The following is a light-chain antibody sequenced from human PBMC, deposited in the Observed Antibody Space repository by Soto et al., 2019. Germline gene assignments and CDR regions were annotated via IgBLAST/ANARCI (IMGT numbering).Light chain of an antibody. CDR1: SSNVGSYNL. CDR3: LSYAGGVV. Sequence: QSVLTQPASVSGSPGQSITISCTRTSSNVGSYNLVSWYQHPPGKAPKLIIYEASERPSGVSNRFSGAQSGHTASLTISGLQAEDEADYYCLSYAGGVVFGGGTQLTVL. V-gene: IGLV2-23*01. J-gene: IGLJ2*01. CDR2: EAS.